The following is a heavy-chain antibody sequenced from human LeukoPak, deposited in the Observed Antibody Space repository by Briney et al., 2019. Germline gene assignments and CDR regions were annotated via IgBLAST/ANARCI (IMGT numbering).Heavy chain of an antibody. Sequence: AGGSLRLSCAASGFTFSSYGMHWVRQAPGKGLEWAAFIRYDGSNKYYADSVKGRFTISRDNSKNTLYLQMNSLRAEDTAVYYCAKDYCSSTSCIPGDYYYYYMDVWGKGTTVTVSS. CDR1: GFTFSSYG. CDR3: AKDYCSSTSCIPGDYYYYYMDV. CDR2: IRYDGSNK. D-gene: IGHD2-2*01. V-gene: IGHV3-30*02. J-gene: IGHJ6*03.